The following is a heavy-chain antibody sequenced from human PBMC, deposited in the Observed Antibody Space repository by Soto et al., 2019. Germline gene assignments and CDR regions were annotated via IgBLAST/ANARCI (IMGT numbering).Heavy chain of an antibody. Sequence: QVQLQQWGAGLLKPSETLSLTCAVYGGSFSGYYWSWIRQPPGKGLEWIGEINHSGSTNYNPSLKSRSTISVDTSKNQFSLKLTSVTAADTAVYYCVTRSRGFVVVIQGWDYYYGMDVWGQGTTVTVSS. D-gene: IGHD3-3*01. J-gene: IGHJ6*02. V-gene: IGHV4-34*01. CDR1: GGSFSGYY. CDR2: INHSGST. CDR3: VTRSRGFVVVIQGWDYYYGMDV.